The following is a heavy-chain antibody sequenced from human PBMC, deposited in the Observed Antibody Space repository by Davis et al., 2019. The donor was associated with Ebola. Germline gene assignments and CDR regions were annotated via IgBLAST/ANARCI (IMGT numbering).Heavy chain of an antibody. CDR2: ISLNSGST. CDR3: ARDDKVMHFDY. CDR1: GYTFYGYY. D-gene: IGHD3-22*01. Sequence: ASVKVSCKASGYTFYGYYIHWVRRAPGQGPEWMGWISLNSGSTKYSHKFQGRATMTRDTSINTAHMELSGLRSDDTAVYYCARDDKVMHFDYWGQGTLVTVSS. J-gene: IGHJ4*02. V-gene: IGHV1-2*02.